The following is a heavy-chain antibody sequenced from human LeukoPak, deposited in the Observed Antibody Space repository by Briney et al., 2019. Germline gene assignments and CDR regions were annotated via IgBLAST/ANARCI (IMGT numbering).Heavy chain of an antibody. CDR2: IYSGGST. V-gene: IGHV3-66*01. J-gene: IGHJ3*02. CDR1: GFTVSSNY. Sequence: GGSLRLSCAASGFTVSSNYMSWVRQAPGKGLEWVSVIYSGGSTYYADSVKGRFTISRDNSKNTLYLQMNSLRAEDTAVYYCARGIAAAHDAFDIWGQGTMVTVSS. CDR3: ARGIAAAHDAFDI. D-gene: IGHD6-13*01.